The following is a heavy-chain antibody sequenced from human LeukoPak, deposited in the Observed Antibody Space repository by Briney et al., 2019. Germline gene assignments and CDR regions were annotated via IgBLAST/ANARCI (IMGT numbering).Heavy chain of an antibody. V-gene: IGHV3-66*02. CDR1: GFTVSSNY. Sequence: GGSLRLSCAASGFTVSSNYMSWVRQAPGKGLEWVSVIYSGGSTYYADSVKGRFTISRDNSKNTLYLQMNSLRAEDTAVYYCARLAAAGNPLDYWGQGTLVTVSS. CDR3: ARLAAAGNPLDY. J-gene: IGHJ4*02. CDR2: IYSGGST. D-gene: IGHD6-13*01.